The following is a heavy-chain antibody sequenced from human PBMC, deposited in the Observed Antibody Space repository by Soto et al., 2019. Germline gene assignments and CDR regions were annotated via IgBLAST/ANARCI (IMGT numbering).Heavy chain of an antibody. CDR2: IYPGDSDT. CDR3: ASAYCSGGSCHLSPEAPFDY. Sequence: PGESQRISYKGSGYSFTSYWIGWVRQMPGKGLEWMGIIYPGDSDTRYSPSFQGQVTISADKSISTAYLQWSSLKASDTAMYYCASAYCSGGSCHLSPEAPFDYWGQGTPVTVSS. D-gene: IGHD2-15*01. CDR1: GYSFTSYW. V-gene: IGHV5-51*01. J-gene: IGHJ4*02.